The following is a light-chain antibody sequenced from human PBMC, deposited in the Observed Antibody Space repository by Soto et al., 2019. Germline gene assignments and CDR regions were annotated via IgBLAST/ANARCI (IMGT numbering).Light chain of an antibody. Sequence: QLVLTQPSSVSGSPVQSITISCTGTSSDVGGYNYVSWYQQHPGKDPKLMIYEVSDRPSGVSNRFSGSKSGNTASLTISGLQAEDEADYYCSSFTTSRTVVFGGGTKLTVL. V-gene: IGLV2-14*01. CDR1: SSDVGGYNY. CDR2: EVS. J-gene: IGLJ2*01. CDR3: SSFTTSRTVV.